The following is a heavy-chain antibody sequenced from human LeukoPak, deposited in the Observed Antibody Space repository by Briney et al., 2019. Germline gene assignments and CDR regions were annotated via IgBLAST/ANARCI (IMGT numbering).Heavy chain of an antibody. J-gene: IGHJ4*02. D-gene: IGHD2-2*01. CDR3: ARPRGCGSARCNNFDY. CDR2: ISGSGGST. Sequence: GGSLRLSCAASGFTLSSYAMSWVRQAPGKGLEWVSAISGSGGSTYYADSVKGRFTISRDNSKNTLYLQLNSLRPEDSAVYYCARPRGCGSARCNNFDYWGQGTLVTVSS. CDR1: GFTLSSYA. V-gene: IGHV3-23*01.